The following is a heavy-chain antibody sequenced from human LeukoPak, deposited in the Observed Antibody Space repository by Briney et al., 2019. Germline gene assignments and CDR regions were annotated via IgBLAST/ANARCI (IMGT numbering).Heavy chain of an antibody. D-gene: IGHD6-19*01. J-gene: IGHJ4*02. CDR2: ISAYNGNT. V-gene: IGHV1-18*01. Sequence: AASVKVSCKASGYTFTSYGISWVRQAPGQGLEWIGWISAYNGNTNYAQKLQGRVTMTTDTSTSTAYMELSSLRSEDTAVYYCATGARGWPGNFDYWGQGTLVTVSS. CDR1: GYTFTSYG. CDR3: ATGARGWPGNFDY.